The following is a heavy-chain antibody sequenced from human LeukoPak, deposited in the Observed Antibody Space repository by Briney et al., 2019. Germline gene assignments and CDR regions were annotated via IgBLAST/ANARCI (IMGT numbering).Heavy chain of an antibody. CDR2: ISYDGSNK. CDR1: GFTFSSYG. CDR3: ANPTVVTLGKDAFDI. D-gene: IGHD4-23*01. V-gene: IGHV3-30*18. J-gene: IGHJ3*02. Sequence: GGSLRLSCAASGFTFSSYGMHWVRQAPGKGLEWVAVISYDGSNKYYADSVKGRFTISRDNSKNTLCLQMNSLRAEDTAVYYCANPTVVTLGKDAFDIWGQGTMVTVSS.